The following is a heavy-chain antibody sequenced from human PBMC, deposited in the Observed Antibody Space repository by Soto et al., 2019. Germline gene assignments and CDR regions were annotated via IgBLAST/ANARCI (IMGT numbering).Heavy chain of an antibody. D-gene: IGHD2-15*01. Sequence: EVQLVEXGGGLVXXXXSLRXXCAAXGFTVSSNYMSWVRQAPGXGXXXXXVIYSGGSTYYADSVKGRFTISXXNSXXXXXXXXXXXXXXXXAVYYCARRGYCSGGSCYWAAFDIWGQGTMVTVXS. V-gene: IGHV3-66*01. CDR1: GFTVSSNY. CDR3: ARRGYCSGGSCYWAAFDI. J-gene: IGHJ3*02. CDR2: IYSGGST.